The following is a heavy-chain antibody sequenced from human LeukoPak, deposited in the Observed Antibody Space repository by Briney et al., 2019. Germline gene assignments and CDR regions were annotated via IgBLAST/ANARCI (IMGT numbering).Heavy chain of an antibody. D-gene: IGHD2-15*01. CDR3: AREGGFCFGDTCRFFDF. CDR2: ISSSRDYI. J-gene: IGHJ4*02. V-gene: IGHV3-21*01. CDR1: GFTFSTSS. Sequence: GGSLRLSCAASGFTFSTSSLNWVRQAPGKGLEWVSSISSSRDYIYCADSVKGRFTISRDNAKNSLYLQMNSLGAEDTAVYYCAREGGFCFGDTCRFFDFWGQGTLVTVSS.